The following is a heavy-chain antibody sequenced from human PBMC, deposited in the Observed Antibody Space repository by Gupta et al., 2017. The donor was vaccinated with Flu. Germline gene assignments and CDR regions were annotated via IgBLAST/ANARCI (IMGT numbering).Heavy chain of an antibody. CDR2: INHSGST. D-gene: IGHD3-3*01. J-gene: IGHJ4*02. Sequence: QVQLQQWGAGLLKPSETLSLTCAVYGGSFSGYYWSWIRQPPGKGLEWIGEINHSGSTNYNPSLKSRVTISVDTSKNQFSLKLSSVTAADTAVYYCARVLEGWSGYDYWGQGTLVTVSS. CDR1: GGSFSGYY. CDR3: ARVLEGWSGYDY. V-gene: IGHV4-34*01.